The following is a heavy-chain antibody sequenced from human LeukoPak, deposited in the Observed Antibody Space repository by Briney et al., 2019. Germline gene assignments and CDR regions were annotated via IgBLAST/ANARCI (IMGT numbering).Heavy chain of an antibody. CDR2: ISGSGGST. J-gene: IGHJ4*02. D-gene: IGHD3-10*01. CDR3: ARFPRLQYYFDY. CDR1: GFTFSSYA. V-gene: IGHV3-23*01. Sequence: GGSLRLSCAASGFTFSSYAMSWVRQAPGKGLEWVSAISGSGGSTYYADSVKGRFTISRDNSKNTLYLQMNSLRAEDTAAYYCARFPRLQYYFDYWGQGTLVTVSS.